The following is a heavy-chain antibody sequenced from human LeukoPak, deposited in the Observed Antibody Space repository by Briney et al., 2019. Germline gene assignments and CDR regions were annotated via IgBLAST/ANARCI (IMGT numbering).Heavy chain of an antibody. CDR1: GGSFSGYY. V-gene: IGHV4-34*01. CDR2: INHSGST. J-gene: IGHJ4*02. CDR3: ASEKTRDGSYY. D-gene: IGHD5-24*01. Sequence: SETLSLTCAVYGGSFSGYYWSWIRQPPGKGLEWIGEINHSGSTNYNPSLKSRVTISVDTSKNQFSPKLSSVTAADTAVYYCASEKTRDGSYYWGQGTLVTVSS.